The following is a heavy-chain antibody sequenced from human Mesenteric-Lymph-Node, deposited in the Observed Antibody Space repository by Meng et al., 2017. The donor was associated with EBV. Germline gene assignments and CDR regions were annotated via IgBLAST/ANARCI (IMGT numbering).Heavy chain of an antibody. Sequence: QVQLQEAGPGLVKPSGTLSLTCGVPGDSVTSRNWWSWVRQPPGKGLEWIGEMSHSGSSNYNPSLNNRVTMSVDKSKNRVFLQLSSVTAADTAMYYCARILVGENSGYFLDYWGQGILVTVSS. CDR3: ARILVGENSGYFLDY. D-gene: IGHD3-22*01. CDR2: MSHSGSS. J-gene: IGHJ4*02. V-gene: IGHV4-4*02. CDR1: GDSVTSRNW.